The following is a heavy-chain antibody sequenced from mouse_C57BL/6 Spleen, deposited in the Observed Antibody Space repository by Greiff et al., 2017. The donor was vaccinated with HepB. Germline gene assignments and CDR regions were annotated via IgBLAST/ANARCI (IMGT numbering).Heavy chain of an antibody. CDR3: ARFRSNDAMDY. D-gene: IGHD2-5*01. CDR1: GYTFTSYW. CDR2: IDPSDSYT. Sequence: QVHVKQSGAELVKPGASVKLSCKASGYTFTSYWMQWVKQRPGQGLEWIGEIDPSDSYTNYNQKFKGKATLTVDTSSSPAYMQLSSLTSEDSAVYYCARFRSNDAMDYWGQGTSVTVSS. J-gene: IGHJ4*01. V-gene: IGHV1-50*01.